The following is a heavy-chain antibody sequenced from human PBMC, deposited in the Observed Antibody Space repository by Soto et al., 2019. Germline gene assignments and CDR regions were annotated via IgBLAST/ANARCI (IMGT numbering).Heavy chain of an antibody. CDR1: GFTFSNYW. J-gene: IGHJ4*02. Sequence: GGSLRLSCAASGFTFSNYWMSWVRQAPGKGLEWVASINEGGSHIYYVDSVKGRFTISRDNAKNSLWLQMNSLRVEDAAVYYRARCEDYWGQGTLVTVSS. V-gene: IGHV3-7*04. CDR3: ARCEDY. CDR2: INEGGSHI.